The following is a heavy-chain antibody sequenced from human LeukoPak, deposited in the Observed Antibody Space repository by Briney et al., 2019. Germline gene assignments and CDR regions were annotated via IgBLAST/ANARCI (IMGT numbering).Heavy chain of an antibody. D-gene: IGHD3-16*02. J-gene: IGHJ6*03. Sequence: SETLSLTCAVYGGSFSGYYWSWIRQPPGKGLEWIGEINHSGSTNYNPSLKSRVTISVDTSKNQFSLKLSSVTAADTAVYYCARGYDYVWGSYRYSDYYYYYMDVWGKGTTVTVSS. CDR2: INHSGST. CDR1: GGSFSGYY. CDR3: ARGYDYVWGSYRYSDYYYYYMDV. V-gene: IGHV4-34*01.